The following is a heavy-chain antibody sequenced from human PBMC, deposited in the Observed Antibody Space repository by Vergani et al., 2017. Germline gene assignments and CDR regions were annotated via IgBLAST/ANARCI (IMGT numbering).Heavy chain of an antibody. CDR3: ARLPRGRYYYDSRANGA. V-gene: IGHV5-10-1*03. D-gene: IGHD3-22*01. CDR2: IDPSDSYT. J-gene: IGHJ5*02. Sequence: EVQLVQSGAEVKTPGESLRISCKGSGYSFTSYWISWVRQMPGKGLEWMGRIDPSDSYTNYSPSFQGHVTISADKSISTAYLQWSSLKASDTAMYYCARLPRGRYYYDSRANGAWGQGTLVTVSS. CDR1: GYSFTSYW.